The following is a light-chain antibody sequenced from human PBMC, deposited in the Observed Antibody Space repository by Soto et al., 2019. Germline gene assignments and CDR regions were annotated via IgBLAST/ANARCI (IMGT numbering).Light chain of an antibody. Sequence: QSVLTLPASVSGSPVQSITIFCTGTSRDVGAYNYVSWYQQHPGKAPKLMIYDVTNRPSGVSDRFSGSKSGNTASLTISGLRAEDEADYYCNSYTGRSARYVFGTGTKVTVL. CDR3: NSYTGRSARYV. V-gene: IGLV2-14*01. CDR1: SRDVGAYNY. J-gene: IGLJ1*01. CDR2: DVT.